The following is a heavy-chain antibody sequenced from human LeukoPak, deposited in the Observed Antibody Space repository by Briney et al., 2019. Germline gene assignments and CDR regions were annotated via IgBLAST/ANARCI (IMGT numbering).Heavy chain of an antibody. D-gene: IGHD1-1*01. J-gene: IGHJ4*02. V-gene: IGHV4-59*01. Sequence: PSETLSLTCTVSGGSISSYDGSWIRRPPGTGLEWIGTIYYSGSNNYNPSLKSRVTISVDTSKNQFSLKLSSVTAADTAVYYCARGRVGGSYWGQGTLVTVSS. CDR1: GGSISSYD. CDR3: ARGRVGGSY. CDR2: IYYSGSN.